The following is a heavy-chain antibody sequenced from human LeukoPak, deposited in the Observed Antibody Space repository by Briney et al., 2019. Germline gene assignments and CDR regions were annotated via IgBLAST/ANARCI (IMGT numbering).Heavy chain of an antibody. CDR3: ARRRGYYYDSSGYNY. D-gene: IGHD3-22*01. V-gene: IGHV4-34*01. J-gene: IGHJ4*02. CDR1: GGSFSGYY. CDR2: INHSGST. Sequence: SETLPLTCAVYGGSFSGYYWSWIRQPPGKGLEWIGEINHSGSTNYNPSLKSRVTISVDTSKNQFSLKLSSVTAADTAVYYCARRRGYYYDSSGYNYWGQGTLVTVSS.